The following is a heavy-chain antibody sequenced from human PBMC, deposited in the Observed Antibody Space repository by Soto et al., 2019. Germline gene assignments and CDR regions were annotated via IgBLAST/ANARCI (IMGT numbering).Heavy chain of an antibody. CDR2: ISGYSGRT. D-gene: IGHD4-17*01. Sequence: GASVKVSCKAAGYTFTDYSISWVRQAPGQGLEWMRWISGYSGRTNSAQNLQGRLTMTTDTATSTAYMELRSLRSDDTAVYYCARRYGDASSAAGFDCWGQGTLVTVSS. J-gene: IGHJ4*02. CDR1: GYTFTDYS. V-gene: IGHV1-18*01. CDR3: ARRYGDASSAAGFDC.